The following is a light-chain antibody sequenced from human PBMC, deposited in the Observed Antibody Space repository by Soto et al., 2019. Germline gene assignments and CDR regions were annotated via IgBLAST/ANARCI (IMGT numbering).Light chain of an antibody. CDR3: QQRGNWPLT. CDR2: DAS. Sequence: EIVLTQSPATLSLSPGDSATLSCRASQGISSFLAWYQHKPGQSPRLLIYDASNRATGIPARFSGSGSGTDFTLTMSSLEPEDFAVYYCQQRGNWPLTFGGGTKVEIK. V-gene: IGKV3-11*01. J-gene: IGKJ4*01. CDR1: QGISSF.